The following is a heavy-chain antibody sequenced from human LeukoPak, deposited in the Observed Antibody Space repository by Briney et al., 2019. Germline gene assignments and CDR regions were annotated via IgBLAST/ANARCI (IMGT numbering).Heavy chain of an antibody. D-gene: IGHD3-9*01. CDR1: GFTFDDYA. J-gene: IGHJ3*02. CDR3: AKDISYFDWLGAFDM. CDR2: ISGDGGIT. V-gene: IGHV3-43*02. Sequence: PGGSLRLSCAASGFTFDDYAMDWVRQAPGKGLGWVSLISGDGGITYYADSVKGRFTISRDNSKNSLYLQMNSLRTEDTALYYCAKDISYFDWLGAFDMWGQGTMVTVSS.